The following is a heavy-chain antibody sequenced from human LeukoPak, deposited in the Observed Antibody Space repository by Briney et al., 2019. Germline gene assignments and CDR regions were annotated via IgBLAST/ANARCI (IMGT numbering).Heavy chain of an antibody. CDR2: IYNSGST. D-gene: IGHD3-10*01. J-gene: IGHJ4*02. CDR1: GGSVSSGSYY. V-gene: IGHV4-61*01. Sequence: SETLSLTCTVSGGSVSSGSYYWSWIRQPPGKGLEWLGYIYNSGSTNYNPSLKSRVTISVDTSKNQFSLKLSSVTAADTAVYYCARGDPGVIITPFDYWGQGTLVTVSS. CDR3: ARGDPGVIITPFDY.